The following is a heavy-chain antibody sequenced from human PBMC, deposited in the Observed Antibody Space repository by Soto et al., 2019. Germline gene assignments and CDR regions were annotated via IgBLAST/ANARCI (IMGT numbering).Heavy chain of an antibody. CDR2: INTDGSST. D-gene: IGHD3-10*01. Sequence: EAQLVESVRGLVQPGGSLRLYCAVSGFTFSSFWMHWVRQAPGEGLVWVSRINTDGSSTSYADSVKGRFTISRDNAKNTLYLQMNSLRVEDTAMYYCAKRGVDTFGLSYWGQGTLVTVSS. CDR1: GFTFSSFW. J-gene: IGHJ4*02. V-gene: IGHV3-74*01. CDR3: AKRGVDTFGLSY.